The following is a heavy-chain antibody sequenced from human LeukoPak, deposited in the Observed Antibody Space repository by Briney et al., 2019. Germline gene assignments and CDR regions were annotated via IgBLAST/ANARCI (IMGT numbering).Heavy chain of an antibody. CDR2: ISAYNGHT. D-gene: IGHD1-26*01. J-gene: IGHJ4*02. CDR3: ARDQVVGATAGTFDY. CDR1: GYTFPSFG. Sequence: ASVKLSCTASGYTFPSFGISWVRQAPGQGLEWRGGISAYNGHTNYAQNLQGRVTMTTDTSTSTAYMELTSLRSDDTAVYFCARDQVVGATAGTFDYWGQGTLVTVSS. V-gene: IGHV1-18*01.